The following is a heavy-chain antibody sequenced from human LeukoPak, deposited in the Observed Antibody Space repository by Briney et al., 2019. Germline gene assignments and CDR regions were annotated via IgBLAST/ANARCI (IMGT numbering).Heavy chain of an antibody. Sequence: PGGSLRLSCAASGFTFSDYYMSWIRQAPGKGLEWVSYISSSSSTIYYADSVKGRFTISRDNAKNSLYLQMNSLRAEDTAVYYCARDYSFYDSSGYYPHPRHYFDYWGQGTLVTVSS. J-gene: IGHJ4*02. CDR2: ISSSSSTI. V-gene: IGHV3-11*04. CDR3: ARDYSFYDSSGYYPHPRHYFDY. D-gene: IGHD3-22*01. CDR1: GFTFSDYY.